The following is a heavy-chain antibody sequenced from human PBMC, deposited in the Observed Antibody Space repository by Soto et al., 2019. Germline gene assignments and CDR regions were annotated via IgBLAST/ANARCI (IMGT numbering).Heavy chain of an antibody. CDR1: GGSISSYY. V-gene: IGHV4-59*01. CDR3: ARAIYYGSGSFAHYFDY. D-gene: IGHD3-10*01. CDR2: IYYSGST. Sequence: SETLSLTCSVSGGSISSYYWSWIRQPPGKGLQWIGYIYYSGSTNYNPSLKSRVTISVDTSKNQFSLKLSSVTAADTAMYYCARAIYYGSGSFAHYFDYWGQGTLVTVSS. J-gene: IGHJ4*02.